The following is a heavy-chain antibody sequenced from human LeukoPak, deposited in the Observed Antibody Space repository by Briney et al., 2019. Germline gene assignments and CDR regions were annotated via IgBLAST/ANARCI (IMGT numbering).Heavy chain of an antibody. J-gene: IGHJ4*02. CDR1: GFTFSSYW. V-gene: IGHV3-74*01. CDR2: INSDGSST. CDR3: ARDRDGYNSFDY. Sequence: PGGSLRLSCAVSGFTFSSYWMHWVRQAPGKGLMWVSRINSDGSSTSYADSVKGRFTISRDNAKNTLYLQMNSLRAEDTAVYYCARDRDGYNSFDYWGQGTLVTVSS. D-gene: IGHD5-24*01.